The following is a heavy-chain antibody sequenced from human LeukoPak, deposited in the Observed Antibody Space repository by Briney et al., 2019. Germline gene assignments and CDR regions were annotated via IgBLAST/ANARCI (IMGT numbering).Heavy chain of an antibody. D-gene: IGHD3-22*01. J-gene: IGHJ4*02. Sequence: GESLKISCKGSGYSFTSYWIGWVRQMPGKGLEWMGIIYPGDSDTRYSPSFQGQVTISVDKSISTAYLQWSSLKASDTAMYYCARLYDSSGYYYEGFDYWGQGTLVTVSS. V-gene: IGHV5-51*01. CDR1: GYSFTSYW. CDR2: IYPGDSDT. CDR3: ARLYDSSGYYYEGFDY.